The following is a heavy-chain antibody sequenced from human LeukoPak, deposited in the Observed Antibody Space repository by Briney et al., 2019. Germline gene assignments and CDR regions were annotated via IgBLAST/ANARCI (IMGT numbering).Heavy chain of an antibody. J-gene: IGHJ3*02. D-gene: IGHD6-19*01. CDR3: VRGGWYLYDALDI. CDR2: ISYDGSNK. V-gene: IGHV3-30*03. CDR1: GFTFSSYG. Sequence: PGGSLRLSCAASGFTFSSYGMHWVRQAPGKGLEWVAVISYDGSNKYYADSVKGRFTISRDNSKNTLYLQMNSLRAEDTAVYYCVRGGWYLYDALDIWGQGTLVTVSS.